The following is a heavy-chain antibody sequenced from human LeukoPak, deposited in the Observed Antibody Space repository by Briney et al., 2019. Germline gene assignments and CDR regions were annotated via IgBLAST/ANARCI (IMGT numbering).Heavy chain of an antibody. CDR2: INPNSGGT. CDR3: ARPALNDY. CDR1: GYTFTSYG. V-gene: IGHV1-2*06. J-gene: IGHJ4*02. Sequence: ASVKVSCKASGYTFTSYGISWVRQAPGQGLEWMGRINPNSGGTNYAQKFQGRVTMTRDTSISTAYMELSRLRSDDTAVYYCARPALNDYWGQGTLVTVSS. D-gene: IGHD2-2*01.